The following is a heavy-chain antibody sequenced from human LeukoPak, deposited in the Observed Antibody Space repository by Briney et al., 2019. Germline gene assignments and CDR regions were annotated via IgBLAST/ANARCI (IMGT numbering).Heavy chain of an antibody. V-gene: IGHV3-23*01. Sequence: GGSLRLSCAASGFTFSNYDMSWVRQAPGKGLEWVSTISTSGDNTYFADSVKGRFTISRDISKNTLYLQMNSLRVEDTAVYYCAKNRGYCSGGSCYGDYWGQGTLVTVSS. CDR1: GFTFSNYD. J-gene: IGHJ4*02. CDR3: AKNRGYCSGGSCYGDY. D-gene: IGHD2-15*01. CDR2: ISTSGDNT.